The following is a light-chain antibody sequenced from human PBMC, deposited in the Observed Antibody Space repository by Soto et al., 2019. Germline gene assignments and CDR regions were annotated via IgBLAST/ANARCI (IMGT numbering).Light chain of an antibody. Sequence: QSALTQPASVSGSPGQSITISCTGTSSDVGAYNYVSWYQHHPGKAPKLMIFDVNNRPSGVSSRFSGSKSGNTASLAISGLQTEDEADYYCTSYTGATTLVVFGGGTKLTVL. CDR2: DVN. V-gene: IGLV2-14*03. J-gene: IGLJ2*01. CDR3: TSYTGATTLVV. CDR1: SSDVGAYNY.